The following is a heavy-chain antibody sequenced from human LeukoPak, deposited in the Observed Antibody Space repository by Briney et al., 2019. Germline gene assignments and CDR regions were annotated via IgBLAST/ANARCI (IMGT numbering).Heavy chain of an antibody. J-gene: IGHJ4*02. V-gene: IGHV4-34*01. CDR1: GGSFSGYY. CDR2: INHSGST. Sequence: SETLTLTCAVYGGSFSGYYWSWIRQPPGKGLEWIGEINHSGSTNYNPSLKSRVTISVDTSKNQFSLKLSSVTAADTAVYYCARGGDWLFDYWGQGILVTVSS. D-gene: IGHD2-21*02. CDR3: ARGGDWLFDY.